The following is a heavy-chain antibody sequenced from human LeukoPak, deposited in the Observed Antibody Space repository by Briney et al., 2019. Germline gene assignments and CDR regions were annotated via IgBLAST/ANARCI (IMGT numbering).Heavy chain of an antibody. CDR1: GFTFSSYW. V-gene: IGHV3-74*01. D-gene: IGHD4-17*01. J-gene: IGHJ2*01. Sequence: GGSVLLSCAASGFTFSSYWMHWVRQGPGKGLVWVSRINSDGSSTSYADSVKGRFTISRDNARNTLYLQMNSLRAEDTAVYYCVRDYGDYPYCFFDPWGRGTLLTVSS. CDR3: VRDYGDYPYCFFDP. CDR2: INSDGSST.